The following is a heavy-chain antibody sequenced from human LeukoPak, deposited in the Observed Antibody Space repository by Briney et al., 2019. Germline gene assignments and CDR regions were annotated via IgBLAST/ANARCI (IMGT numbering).Heavy chain of an antibody. CDR2: IWYDGSNK. CDR1: GFTFSSYG. Sequence: GGSLRLSCAASGFTFSSYGMHWVRQAPGKGLEWVAVIWYDGSNKYYADSVKGRFTISRDNSKNTLYLQMNSLRAEDTAVYYCAPEDYYDSSGYYYGAFDIWGQGTMVTVSS. D-gene: IGHD3-22*01. V-gene: IGHV3-33*01. CDR3: APEDYYDSSGYYYGAFDI. J-gene: IGHJ3*02.